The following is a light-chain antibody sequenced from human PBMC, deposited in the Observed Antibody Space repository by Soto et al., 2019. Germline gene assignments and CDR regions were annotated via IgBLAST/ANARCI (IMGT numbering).Light chain of an antibody. CDR3: LQYSGSSYT. CDR2: DAS. CDR1: QFIDRW. Sequence: DIQMTQSPSTLSASVGDRVTITCRASQFIDRWLAWYQQKPGKAPQNLIFDASSLYGGVPLRFSGSGSGTEFTLTITSLQPDDSATYYCLQYSGSSYTFGQGTRVEIK. V-gene: IGKV1-5*01. J-gene: IGKJ2*01.